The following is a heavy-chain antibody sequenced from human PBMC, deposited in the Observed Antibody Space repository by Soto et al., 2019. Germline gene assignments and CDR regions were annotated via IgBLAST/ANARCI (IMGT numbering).Heavy chain of an antibody. CDR1: GGSFSGYY. J-gene: IGHJ5*02. D-gene: IGHD3-10*01. V-gene: IGHV4-34*01. Sequence: SETLSLTCAVYGGSFSGYYWSWIRQPPGKGLEWIGEINHSGSTNYNPSLKSRVTISVDTSKNQFSLKLSSVTAADTAVYYCARGFPHVLLWFGESLGWFDPWGQGTLVTVSS. CDR3: ARGFPHVLLWFGESLGWFDP. CDR2: INHSGST.